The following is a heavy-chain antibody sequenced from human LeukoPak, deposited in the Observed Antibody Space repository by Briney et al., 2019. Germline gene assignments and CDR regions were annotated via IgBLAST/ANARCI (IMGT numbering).Heavy chain of an antibody. CDR1: GGAFSNYF. Sequence: PSETLSLTCAVSGGAFSNYFWTWIRQPPGKGLEWIAEINDSGSTNSNLSLRSRVAISLDTNKNQFSLRHTSVTAADTAVYYCARGQSCSTTTCYSARRYFDFWGQGTLVTVSS. D-gene: IGHD2-2*01. J-gene: IGHJ4*02. CDR3: ARGQSCSTTTCYSARRYFDF. V-gene: IGHV4-34*01. CDR2: INDSGST.